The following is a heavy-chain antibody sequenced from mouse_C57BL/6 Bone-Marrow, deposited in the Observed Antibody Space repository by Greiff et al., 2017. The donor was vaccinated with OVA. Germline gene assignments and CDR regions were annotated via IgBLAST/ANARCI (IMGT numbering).Heavy chain of an antibody. V-gene: IGHV5-6*02. J-gene: IGHJ3*01. CDR2: ISSGGSYT. D-gene: IGHD1-1*01. CDR1: GFTFSSYG. CDR3: ARRNYYGSSPFAY. Sequence: EVKVVESGGDLVKPGGSLKLSCAASGFTFSSYGMSWVRQTPDKRLEWVATISSGGSYTYYPDSVKGRVTISRDNAKNTLYLQMSSLKSEDTAMYYCARRNYYGSSPFAYWGQGTLVTVSA.